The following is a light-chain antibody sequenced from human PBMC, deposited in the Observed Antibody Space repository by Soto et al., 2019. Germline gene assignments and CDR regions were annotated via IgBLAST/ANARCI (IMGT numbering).Light chain of an antibody. J-gene: IGKJ5*01. CDR2: DAS. V-gene: IGKV1-33*01. CDR3: QQYESLPLT. Sequence: DIQMTQSPSSLSASVGDRVTITCRASQGISKNLIWYQQKPGKAPKLLIYDASDLETGVPSRFSGSGSGTGFTFTISSLQPEDFATYYCQQYESLPLTFGQGTRLEIK. CDR1: QGISKN.